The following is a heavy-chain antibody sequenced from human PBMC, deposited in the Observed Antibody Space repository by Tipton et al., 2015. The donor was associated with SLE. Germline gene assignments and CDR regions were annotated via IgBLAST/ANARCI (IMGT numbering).Heavy chain of an antibody. V-gene: IGHV4-59*12. CDR1: GGSISSYY. J-gene: IGHJ5*02. CDR2: IYYNGKT. CDR3: ARGGTGDGRNPFDP. D-gene: IGHD4-23*01. Sequence: TLSLTCSVSGGSISSYYWSWIRQPPAKGLEWIGFIYYNGKTNYNSSLKSRVTISVDTSKNQFSLNLRSVTAADTAVYYCARGGTGDGRNPFDPWGQGTLVTVSS.